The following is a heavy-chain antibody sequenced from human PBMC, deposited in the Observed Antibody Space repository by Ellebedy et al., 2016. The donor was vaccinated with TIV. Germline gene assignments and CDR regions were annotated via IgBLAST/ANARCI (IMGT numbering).Heavy chain of an antibody. CDR1: GFTVSNNY. CDR3: AKARGSGWSFNGMDV. J-gene: IGHJ6*02. Sequence: GESLKISCAASGFTVSNNYMSWVRQAPGKGLEWVSAISGSGGSTYYADSVKGRFTISRDNSKNTLYLQINSLRAEDTAVYYCAKARGSGWSFNGMDVWGQGTTVTVSS. D-gene: IGHD6-19*01. CDR2: ISGSGGST. V-gene: IGHV3-23*01.